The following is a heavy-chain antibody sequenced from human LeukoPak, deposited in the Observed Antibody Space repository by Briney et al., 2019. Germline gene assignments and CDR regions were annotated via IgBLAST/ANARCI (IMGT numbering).Heavy chain of an antibody. CDR1: GGSFSGYY. Sequence: SETLSLTCAVYGGSFSGYYWSWIRQPPGKGLEWIGEINHSGSTNYNPSLKSRVTISVDTSKNQFSLKLSSVTAADTAVYYCARERIAARRSLPAVAERYYYMDVWGKGTTVTVSS. D-gene: IGHD6-6*01. CDR3: ARERIAARRSLPAVAERYYYMDV. V-gene: IGHV4-34*01. J-gene: IGHJ6*03. CDR2: INHSGST.